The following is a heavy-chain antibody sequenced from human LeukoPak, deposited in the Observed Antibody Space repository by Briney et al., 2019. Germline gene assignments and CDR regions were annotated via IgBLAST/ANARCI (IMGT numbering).Heavy chain of an antibody. J-gene: IGHJ4*02. Sequence: SETLSLTCTVSGGSISSYYWSWIRQPPGKGLGLVGYIYYSGSTNYNPSLKSRVTISVDTSKNQFSLKLSSVTAADTAVYYCARGAHDSSGYYYDYWGQGTLVTVSS. CDR1: GGSISSYY. V-gene: IGHV4-59*01. D-gene: IGHD3-22*01. CDR2: IYYSGST. CDR3: ARGAHDSSGYYYDY.